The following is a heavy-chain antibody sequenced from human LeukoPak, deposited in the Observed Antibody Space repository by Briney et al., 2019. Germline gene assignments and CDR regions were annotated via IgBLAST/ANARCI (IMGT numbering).Heavy chain of an antibody. J-gene: IGHJ5*02. CDR3: ARGYCSGGSCYIGYNWFDP. D-gene: IGHD2-15*01. Sequence: ASVKVSCKASGYTFTSYYMHWVRQAPGQGLEWMGWINPNSGGTNYAQKFQGRVTMTRDTSISTAYMELSRLRSDDTAVYYCARGYCSGGSCYIGYNWFDPWGQGTLVTVSS. CDR1: GYTFTSYY. V-gene: IGHV1-2*02. CDR2: INPNSGGT.